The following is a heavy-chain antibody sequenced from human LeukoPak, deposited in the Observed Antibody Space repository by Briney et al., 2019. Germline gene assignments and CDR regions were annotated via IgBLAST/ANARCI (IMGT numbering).Heavy chain of an antibody. CDR3: ASGHITIFGVVSYVDV. CDR2: IYYSGST. D-gene: IGHD3-3*01. Sequence: SETLSLTCTVSGGSISSYYWSWIRQPPGKGLEWIGYIYYSGSTNYNPSLKSRVTISVDTSKNQFSLKLSSVTAADTAVYYCASGHITIFGVVSYVDVWGQGTTVTVSS. J-gene: IGHJ6*02. V-gene: IGHV4-59*01. CDR1: GGSISSYY.